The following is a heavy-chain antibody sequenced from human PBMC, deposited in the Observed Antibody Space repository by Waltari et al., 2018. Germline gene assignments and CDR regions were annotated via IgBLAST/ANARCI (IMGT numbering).Heavy chain of an antibody. V-gene: IGHV3-7*01. J-gene: IGHJ4*02. CDR1: GMTFSNYW. CDR2: IKQDGSEK. CDR3: VTGLTTVTAKDYFDH. Sequence: EVQLVESGGGSVQPGGSLRLACAASGMTFSNYWMHWVRQAPGKGLEWVANIKQDGSEKNYVDSVEGRFSISRDNAQNSLYLQMNSLRAEDTAIYYCVTGLTTVTAKDYFDHWGQGALVTVS. D-gene: IGHD4-17*01.